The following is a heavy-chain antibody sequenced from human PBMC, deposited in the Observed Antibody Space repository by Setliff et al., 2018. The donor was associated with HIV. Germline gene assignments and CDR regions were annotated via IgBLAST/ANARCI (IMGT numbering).Heavy chain of an antibody. CDR3: ATVIGWNDATDC. V-gene: IGHV4-34*01. Sequence: SETLSLTCAVYGGSFSGHYWSWIRPPPGKGLEWIGEINHSGTTNYNPSLKSRVIMSTDTSKNQFSLQLTSVTAADTTVYYCATVIGWNDATDCWGQGAQVTVSS. CDR2: INHSGTT. CDR1: GGSFSGHY. D-gene: IGHD1-1*01. J-gene: IGHJ4*02.